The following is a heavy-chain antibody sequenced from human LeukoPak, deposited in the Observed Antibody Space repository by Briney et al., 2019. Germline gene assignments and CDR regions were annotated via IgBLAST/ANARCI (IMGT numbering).Heavy chain of an antibody. CDR3: ARDPVPSYSGRYNNWFDP. Sequence: ASVKVSCKASGHTFTSYYMHWVRQAPGQGLEWMGIINPSGGNTRYAQKFQGRVTMTRDTSTSTVYMEVSSLRSEDTAMYYCARDPVPSYSGRYNNWFDPWGQGTLVTVSS. D-gene: IGHD1-26*01. J-gene: IGHJ5*02. CDR2: INPSGGNT. CDR1: GHTFTSYY. V-gene: IGHV1-46*01.